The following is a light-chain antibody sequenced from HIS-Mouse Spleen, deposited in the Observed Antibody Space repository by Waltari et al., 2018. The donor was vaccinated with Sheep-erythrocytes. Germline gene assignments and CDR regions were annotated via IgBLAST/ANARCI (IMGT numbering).Light chain of an antibody. J-gene: IGLJ3*02. V-gene: IGLV2-23*01. CDR2: EGS. Sequence: QSALTQPASVSGSPGQSITIPCTGTSSDVGSYNLVSWYQQHPGKAPKLMIYEGSKRPSVVSNRVSGSKSGNTASLTISGLQAEDEADYYCCSYAGSSTPWVFGGGTKLTVL. CDR1: SSDVGSYNL. CDR3: CSYAGSSTPWV.